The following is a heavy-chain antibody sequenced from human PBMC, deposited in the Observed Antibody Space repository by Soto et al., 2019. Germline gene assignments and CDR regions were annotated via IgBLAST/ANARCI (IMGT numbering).Heavy chain of an antibody. J-gene: IGHJ4*02. CDR3: ARALWWNYGYPSYFYY. D-gene: IGHD5-18*01. CDR1: GGSISSYY. V-gene: IGHV4-59*01. Sequence: PSETLSLTCTVSGGSISSYYWSWIRQPPGKGLEWIGYIYYSGSTNYNPSLKSRVTISVDTSKNQFSLKLSSVTAADTAVYYCARALWWNYGYPSYFYYWGKGTLVTVSS. CDR2: IYYSGST.